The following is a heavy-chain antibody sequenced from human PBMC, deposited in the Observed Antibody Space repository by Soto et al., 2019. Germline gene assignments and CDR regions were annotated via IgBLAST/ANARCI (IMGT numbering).Heavy chain of an antibody. Sequence: PSDTLSFTCTDSGYDVSSVSFYWSWIRQPPGKALEWIAYIYYRGSTNYNPSLKSRVTISRDTSKNQFSLKLTSVTAADTAVYYCARSGGGSGWLGGQG. CDR2: IYYRGST. J-gene: IGHJ1*01. D-gene: IGHD6-19*01. CDR1: GYDVSSVSFY. V-gene: IGHV4-61*01. CDR3: ARSGGGSGWL.